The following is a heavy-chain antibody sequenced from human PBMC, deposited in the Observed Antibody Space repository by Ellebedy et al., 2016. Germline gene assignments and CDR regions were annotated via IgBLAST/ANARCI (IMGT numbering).Heavy chain of an antibody. CDR2: ISYDGSNK. D-gene: IGHD3-22*01. CDR3: ARDAIRITMIVVVITPYFDY. J-gene: IGHJ4*02. Sequence: GESLKISXAASGFTFSSYAMHWVRQAPGKGLEWVAVISYDGSNKYYADSVKGRFTISRDNSKNTLYLQMNSLGAEDTAVYYCARDAIRITMIVVVITPYFDYWGQGTLVTVSS. V-gene: IGHV3-30-3*01. CDR1: GFTFSSYA.